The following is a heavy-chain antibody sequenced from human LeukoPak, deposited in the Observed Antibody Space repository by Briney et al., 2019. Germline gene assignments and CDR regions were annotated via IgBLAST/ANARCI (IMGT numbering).Heavy chain of an antibody. J-gene: IGHJ6*03. Sequence: PGGSLRLSCAASGFTFSTYGMYWVRQAPGKGLDWVAVIWYDGSNKYYADSVKGRFTISRDKSKNTLYLQMTSLRAEDTAVYYCAKDSNPAGYYYMDAWGKGTTVTVSS. D-gene: IGHD1-14*01. CDR1: GFTFSTYG. V-gene: IGHV3-33*03. CDR2: IWYDGSNK. CDR3: AKDSNPAGYYYMDA.